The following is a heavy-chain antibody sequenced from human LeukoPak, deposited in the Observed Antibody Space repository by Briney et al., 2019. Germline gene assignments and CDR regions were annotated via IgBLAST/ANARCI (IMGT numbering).Heavy chain of an antibody. CDR1: GGSISSYS. J-gene: IGHJ4*02. V-gene: IGHV4-30-2*01. CDR2: IYHSGST. CDR3: ARAHYGDYADY. D-gene: IGHD4-17*01. Sequence: SETLSLTCTVSGGSISSYSWSWIRQPPGKGLEWIGYIYHSGSTYYNPSLKSRVTISVDRSKNQFSLKLSSVTAADTAVYYCARAHYGDYADYWGQGTLVTVSS.